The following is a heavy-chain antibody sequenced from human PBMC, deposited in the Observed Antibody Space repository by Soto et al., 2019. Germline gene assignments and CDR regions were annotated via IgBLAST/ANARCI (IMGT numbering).Heavy chain of an antibody. J-gene: IGHJ6*03. Sequence: GGSLRLSCAASGFTFSSYWMSWVRQAPGKGLEWVANIKQDGSEKYYVDSVMGRFTISRDNAKNSLYLQMNSLRAGDTAVYYCARPLGAAAGYYYYYMDVWGKGTTVTVSS. V-gene: IGHV3-7*01. CDR1: GFTFSSYW. CDR2: IKQDGSEK. CDR3: ARPLGAAAGYYYYYMDV. D-gene: IGHD6-13*01.